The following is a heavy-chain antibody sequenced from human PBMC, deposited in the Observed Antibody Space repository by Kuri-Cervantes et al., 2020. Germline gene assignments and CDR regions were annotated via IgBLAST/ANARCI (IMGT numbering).Heavy chain of an antibody. CDR3: ARESLMGSGYYYDY. J-gene: IGHJ4*02. CDR2: MKNSGGSI. V-gene: IGHV3-30*03. Sequence: GESLKISCVASGFTFSIYGMHWIRQAPGKGLEWVAVMKNSGGSIFYADSVKGRFTISRDNSKNTLYLQMNSLRAEDTAVYYCARESLMGSGYYYDYWGQGTLVTVSS. D-gene: IGHD3-22*01. CDR1: GFTFSIYG.